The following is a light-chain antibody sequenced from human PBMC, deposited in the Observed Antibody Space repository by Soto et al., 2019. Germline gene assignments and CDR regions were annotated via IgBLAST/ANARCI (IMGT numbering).Light chain of an antibody. Sequence: EIVLTQSPCTLSLSPGERATLSCRASQSVSSSSITWYQQKPGQAPRLLIYGASTRATGIPDRFSGSGSGTDFSLTISRLEPEDFAVYYCLQFDNSPLYTFGQGTKVDI. J-gene: IGKJ2*01. V-gene: IGKV3-20*01. CDR3: LQFDNSPLYT. CDR1: QSVSSSS. CDR2: GAS.